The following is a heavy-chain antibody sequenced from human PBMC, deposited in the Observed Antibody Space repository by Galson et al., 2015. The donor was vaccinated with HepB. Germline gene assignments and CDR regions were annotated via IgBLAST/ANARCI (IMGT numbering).Heavy chain of an antibody. D-gene: IGHD6-19*01. CDR1: GFSLGDSS. J-gene: IGHJ4*02. Sequence: SLRLSCANSGFSLGDSSVSWFRQAPGKGLEWVAFTRSGAYGGAAEYAASVAGSFTISRDESKRFAFLHISKLRTEDTAVYYCARMNWFRNGWIVHYYFDSWGQGTLVSVSS. V-gene: IGHV3-49*03. CDR3: ARMNWFRNGWIVHYYFDS. CDR2: TRSGAYGGAA.